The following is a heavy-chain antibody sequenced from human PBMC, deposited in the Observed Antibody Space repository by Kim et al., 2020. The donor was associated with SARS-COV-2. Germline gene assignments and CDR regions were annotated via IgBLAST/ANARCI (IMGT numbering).Heavy chain of an antibody. CDR3: ARGFYQCPFYC. CDR1: GFTFDDYG. J-gene: IGHJ4*02. CDR2: INRDGTST. Sequence: GGSLRLSCSASGFTFDDYGMSWVRKPPGKGLEWVCGINRDGTSTAYADSVMGRFTMSRANAKRFLYVQMDSLRADDTALYYCARGFYQCPFYCWGQGTLVSFSS. D-gene: IGHD2-2*01. V-gene: IGHV3-20*04.